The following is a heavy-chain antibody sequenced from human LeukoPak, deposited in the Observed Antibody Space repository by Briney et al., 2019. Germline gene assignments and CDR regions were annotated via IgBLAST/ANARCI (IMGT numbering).Heavy chain of an antibody. D-gene: IGHD2-2*01. J-gene: IGHJ4*02. Sequence: PGRSLRLSCAASGFTFSSYAMHWVRQAPGKGLEWVAVISYDGSNKYYADSVKGRFTISRDNSKNTLYLQMNSLRAEDTAVYYCAREVPDIVVVPAANPSGYWGQGTLVTVSS. V-gene: IGHV3-30-3*01. CDR1: GFTFSSYA. CDR3: AREVPDIVVVPAANPSGY. CDR2: ISYDGSNK.